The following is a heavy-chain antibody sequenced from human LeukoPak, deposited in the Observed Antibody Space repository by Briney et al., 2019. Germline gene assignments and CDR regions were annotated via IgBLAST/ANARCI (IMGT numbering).Heavy chain of an antibody. V-gene: IGHV4-59*11. CDR3: ARTNYYYYVDV. CDR2: IYYSGST. Sequence: SETLSLTSTVSGGSISSHYWSWIRQPPGKGLEWIGYIYYSGSTNYNPSLKSRVTISVDTSKNQFSLKLSSVTAADTAVYYCARTNYYYYVDVWGKGTTVTVSS. J-gene: IGHJ6*03. CDR1: GGSISSHY.